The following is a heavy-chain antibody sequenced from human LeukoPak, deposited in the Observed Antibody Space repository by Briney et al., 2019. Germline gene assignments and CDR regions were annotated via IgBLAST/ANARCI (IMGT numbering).Heavy chain of an antibody. J-gene: IGHJ4*02. CDR1: GFTFSSYS. D-gene: IGHD5-18*01. CDR3: ARAYLDTAMVQAGY. CDR2: ISSSSSYI. Sequence: GGSLRLSCAASGFTFSSYSMNWVRQAPGKGLEWVSSISSSSSYIYYADSVKGRFTISRDNAKNSLYLQMNSLRAEDTAVYYCARAYLDTAMVQAGYWGQGTLVTVSS. V-gene: IGHV3-21*01.